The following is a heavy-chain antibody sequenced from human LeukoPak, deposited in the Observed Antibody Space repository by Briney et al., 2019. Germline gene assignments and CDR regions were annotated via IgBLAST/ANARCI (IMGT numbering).Heavy chain of an antibody. J-gene: IGHJ5*02. CDR1: GFTFSSYA. Sequence: GGSLRLSCAASGFTFSSYAMSWVRQAPGKGLEWVSSISSSSSYIYYADSVKGRFTISRDNAKNSLYLQMNSLRAEDTAVYYCARGLSSGWYPDRFNWFDPWGQGTLVTVSS. CDR2: ISSSSSYI. D-gene: IGHD6-19*01. CDR3: ARGLSSGWYPDRFNWFDP. V-gene: IGHV3-21*01.